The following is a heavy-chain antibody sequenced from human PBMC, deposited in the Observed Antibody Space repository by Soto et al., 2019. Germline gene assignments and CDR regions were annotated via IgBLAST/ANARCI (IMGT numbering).Heavy chain of an antibody. CDR1: GGSISNNY. CDR2: IYSNGRT. Sequence: SETLSLTCNVSGGSISNNYWTWIRQPAGKGLEWIGRIYSNGRTNFNPSLKSRISMSTDTSKNQFSLKLTSVTAADTAVYYCARSYRDSYEHWGQGTLVTVSS. J-gene: IGHJ1*01. V-gene: IGHV4-4*07. D-gene: IGHD4-17*01. CDR3: ARSYRDSYEH.